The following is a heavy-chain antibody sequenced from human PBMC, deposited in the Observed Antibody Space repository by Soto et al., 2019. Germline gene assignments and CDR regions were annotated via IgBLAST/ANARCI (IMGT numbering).Heavy chain of an antibody. J-gene: IGHJ4*02. D-gene: IGHD2-2*01. V-gene: IGHV1-2*02. Sequence: QVQLVQSGAEVRKPGASVRVSCKASGYTFTGYNMHWVRQAPGQGLEWMGWINPNNGGTDYAQKFQGRVTMTRGTSISTAYMELGRLICVYTAVYYCARLIGPYCSSSSCLYGFDYWGQGPLVTVSS. CDR2: INPNNGGT. CDR1: GYTFTGYN. CDR3: ARLIGPYCSSSSCLYGFDY.